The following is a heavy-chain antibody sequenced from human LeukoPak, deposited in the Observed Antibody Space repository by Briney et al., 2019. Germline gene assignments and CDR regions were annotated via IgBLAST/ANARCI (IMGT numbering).Heavy chain of an antibody. Sequence: GRSLRLSCAASGFTFSSYGMHWVRQAPGKGLEWVAVISYDGSNKYYADSVKGRFTISRDNSKNTLYLQMNSLRAEDTAVYFCASLGGGFFGEFFQRPSDYWGQGTLVTVSS. CDR3: ASLGGGFFGEFFQRPSDY. D-gene: IGHD3-10*01. V-gene: IGHV3-30*03. CDR1: GFTFSSYG. J-gene: IGHJ4*02. CDR2: ISYDGSNK.